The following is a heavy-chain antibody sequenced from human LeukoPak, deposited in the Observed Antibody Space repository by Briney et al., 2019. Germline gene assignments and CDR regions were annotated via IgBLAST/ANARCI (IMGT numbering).Heavy chain of an antibody. J-gene: IGHJ4*02. CDR1: GGSFSGYY. D-gene: IGHD6-13*01. CDR3: AGAYTSRWYYFDY. CDR2: INHSGST. V-gene: IGHV4-34*01. Sequence: SETLSLTCAVYGGSFSGYYWSWIHQPPGKGLEWIGEINHSGSTNYNPSLKSRVTISVDTSKNQFSLELSSVTAADTAVYFCAGAYTSRWYYFDYWGQGTLVTVSS.